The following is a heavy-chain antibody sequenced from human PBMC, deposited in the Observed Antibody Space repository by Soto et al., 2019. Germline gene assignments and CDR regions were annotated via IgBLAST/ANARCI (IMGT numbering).Heavy chain of an antibody. J-gene: IGHJ4*02. CDR1: GFTFSLYG. D-gene: IGHD3-10*01. V-gene: IGHV3-23*01. Sequence: EVQLLESGGGLVQSGGSLRLSCAASGFTFSLYGMSWVRQAPGKGLEWVSTFGGSGGSTYHANSVKGRFTISRDNSKNTLYLQMNSLRAEDTAVYYCAIDSSSTQRFWEFRIFDYWGQGTLVTVSS. CDR2: FGGSGGST. CDR3: AIDSSSTQRFWEFRIFDY.